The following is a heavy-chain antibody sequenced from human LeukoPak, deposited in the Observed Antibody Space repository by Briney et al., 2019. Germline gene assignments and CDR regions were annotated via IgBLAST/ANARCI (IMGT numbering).Heavy chain of an antibody. V-gene: IGHV4-30-2*01. D-gene: IGHD4-4*01. CDR2: IYHSGST. CDR3: AKFFQDDNRNYYVLDY. J-gene: IGHJ4*02. Sequence: SETLSLTCAVSGGSISSGGYSWSWIRQPPGKGLEWIGYIYHSGSTYYNPSLKSRVIISLDRSKNQFSLKLSSVTAADTAVYFCAKFFQDDNRNYYVLDYGGKEPLATV. CDR1: GGSISSGGYS.